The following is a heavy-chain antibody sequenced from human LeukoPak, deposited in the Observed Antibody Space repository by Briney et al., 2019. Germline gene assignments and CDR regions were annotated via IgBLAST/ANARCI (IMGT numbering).Heavy chain of an antibody. D-gene: IGHD6-13*01. CDR1: GFTFSSYS. Sequence: GGSLRLSCAASGFTFSSYSINWVRQAPGKGLEWLSYISSSRTISYADSLKGRFTVSRDNAKNSLDLQMNSLRVEDTAVYYCARITYSSSRDGNDYWGQGTLVTVSS. CDR2: ISSSRTI. CDR3: ARITYSSSRDGNDY. V-gene: IGHV3-48*04. J-gene: IGHJ4*02.